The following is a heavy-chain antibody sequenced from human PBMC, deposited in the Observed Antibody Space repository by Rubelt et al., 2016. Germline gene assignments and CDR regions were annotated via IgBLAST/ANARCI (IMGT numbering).Heavy chain of an antibody. J-gene: IGHJ4*02. CDR2: INIKNGDT. D-gene: IGHD5-12*01. CDR1: GFTFTNYG. Sequence: QVQLVQSGGEVKKPGASVRVSCKASGFTFTNYGISWVRQAPGQGLEWMGWINIKNGDTHYAQNLHGRVTVATDTSTSTAYMELRSLRSDDTAMYYCARDIGYIVDYWGQGTLVTVSS. V-gene: IGHV1-18*01. CDR3: ARDIGYIVDY.